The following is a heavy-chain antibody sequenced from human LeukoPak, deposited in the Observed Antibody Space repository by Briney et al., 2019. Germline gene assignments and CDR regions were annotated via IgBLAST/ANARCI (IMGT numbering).Heavy chain of an antibody. J-gene: IGHJ4*02. CDR1: GFTFSDYY. V-gene: IGHV3-11*03. CDR3: ARTNSLDY. CDR2: ISGSSSKT. Sequence: GGSLRLSRAASGFTFSDYYMSWIRQAPGKGLEWVSWISGSSSKTSYADSVKGRFTISRDNAKNSVYLQMNSLRAEDTAVYYCARTNSLDYWGQGTLVTVSS.